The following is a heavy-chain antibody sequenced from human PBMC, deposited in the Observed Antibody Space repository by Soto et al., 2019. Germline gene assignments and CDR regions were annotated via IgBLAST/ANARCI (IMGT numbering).Heavy chain of an antibody. CDR1: GGSISTSRSY. CDR3: ARQPTTGDTDLWFDP. CDR2: IFYSGST. Sequence: QLQLLESGPGLVKASETLSLTCSVSGGSISTSRSYWAWIRQPPGKGLEWLANIFYSGSTFYNPSLASRASVSVDTSKNECSLKLRSVTAADTAVYYCARQPTTGDTDLWFDPWGQGTLVTVSS. J-gene: IGHJ5*02. V-gene: IGHV4-39*01. D-gene: IGHD2-21*01.